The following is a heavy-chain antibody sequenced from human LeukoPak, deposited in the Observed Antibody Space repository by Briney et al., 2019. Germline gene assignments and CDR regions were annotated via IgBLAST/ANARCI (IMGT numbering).Heavy chain of an antibody. V-gene: IGHV4-30-2*01. CDR2: IYHSGST. J-gene: IGHJ4*02. D-gene: IGHD2-15*01. CDR1: GGSISSGGYS. Sequence: SETLSLTCAVSGGSISSGGYSWSWIRQPPGKGLEWIGHIYHSGSTYYNPSLKSRVTISVDRSKNQFSLKLSSVTAADTAVYYCATNSGGNTTYYFDYWGQGTLVTVSS. CDR3: ATNSGGNTTYYFDY.